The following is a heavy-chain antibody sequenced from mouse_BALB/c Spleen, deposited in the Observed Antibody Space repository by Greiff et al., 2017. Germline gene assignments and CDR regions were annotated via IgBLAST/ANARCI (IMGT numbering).Heavy chain of an antibody. J-gene: IGHJ2*01. D-gene: IGHD1-1*01. CDR1: GYNFTSYW. CDR3: ARGTTVESPFFDY. CDR2: IYPGSGST. Sequence: QVQLQQPGAELVKPGTSVKLSCKASGYNFTSYWINWVKLRPGQGLEWIGDIYPGSGSTNYNEKFKSKATLTVDTSSSTAYMQLSSLASEDSALYYCARGTTVESPFFDYWGQGTTLTVSS. V-gene: IGHV1-55*01.